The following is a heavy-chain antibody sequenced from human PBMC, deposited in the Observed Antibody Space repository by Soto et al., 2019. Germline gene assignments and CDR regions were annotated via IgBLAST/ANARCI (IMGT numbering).Heavy chain of an antibody. Sequence: QVQLVESGGGLVKPGGSLRLSCAASGFTFSDYYMSWNRQAPGKGLEWVSYISNSGRTLYYADSMKGRFTISRDNARNSLFLQINSLRSDDTAVYYCARDLGAVSGGVYSSSSGGYFFDFWGQGTLVTVSS. CDR3: ARDLGAVSGGVYSSSSGGYFFDF. D-gene: IGHD6-6*01. CDR1: GFTFSDYY. CDR2: ISNSGRTL. J-gene: IGHJ4*02. V-gene: IGHV3-11*01.